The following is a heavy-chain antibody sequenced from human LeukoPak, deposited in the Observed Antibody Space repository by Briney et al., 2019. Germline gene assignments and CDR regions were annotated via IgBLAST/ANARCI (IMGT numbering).Heavy chain of an antibody. J-gene: IGHJ4*02. CDR2: INWNGGST. V-gene: IGHV3-20*01. CDR3: ARFYSSSWYVVDY. D-gene: IGHD6-13*01. Sequence: GGSLRLSCAASGLTFDDYGMSWVRQAPGKGLEWVSGINWNGGSTGYADSVKGRFTISRDNAKNSLYLQMNSLRAEDTALYHCARFYSSSWYVVDYWGQGTLVTVSS. CDR1: GLTFDDYG.